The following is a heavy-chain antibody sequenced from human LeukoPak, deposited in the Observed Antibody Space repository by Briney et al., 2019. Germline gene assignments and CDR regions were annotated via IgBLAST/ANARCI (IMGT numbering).Heavy chain of an antibody. J-gene: IGHJ4*02. CDR1: GFTFSSYN. Sequence: KPGGSLRLSCAASGFTFSSYNINWVRQAPGKGLEWVSYISSSSSNIYYADSVKGRFTISRDNAKNSLYLQMNSLRTEDTAVYYCVRIIGDRGGFDYWGQGTLVTVSS. V-gene: IGHV3-21*01. CDR3: VRIIGDRGGFDY. D-gene: IGHD2-21*02. CDR2: ISSSSSNI.